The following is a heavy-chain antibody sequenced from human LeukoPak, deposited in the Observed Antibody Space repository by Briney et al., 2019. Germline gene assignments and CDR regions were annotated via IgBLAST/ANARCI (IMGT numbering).Heavy chain of an antibody. D-gene: IGHD6-19*01. J-gene: IGHJ4*02. CDR2: ISYDGSNK. CDR1: GFTFSNYA. Sequence: AGGSLRLSCAASGFTFSNYAMTWVRQAPGKGLEWVAVISYDGSNKYYADSVKGRFTISRDNSKNSLYLQMNSLRAEDTALYYCAKDSRQAQWLALDCWGQGTLVIVSS. CDR3: AKDSRQAQWLALDC. V-gene: IGHV3-30-3*02.